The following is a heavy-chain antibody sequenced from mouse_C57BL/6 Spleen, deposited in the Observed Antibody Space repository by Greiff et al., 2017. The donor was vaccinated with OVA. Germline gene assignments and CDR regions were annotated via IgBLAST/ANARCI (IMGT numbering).Heavy chain of an antibody. CDR2: ISSGSSTI. J-gene: IGHJ1*03. CDR3: AREFYWYFDV. Sequence: EVNVVESGGGLVKPGGSLKLSCAASGFTFSDYGMHWVRQAPEKGLEWVAYISSGSSTIYYADTVKGRFTISRDNAKNTLFLQMTSLRSEDTAMYYCAREFYWYFDVWGTGTTVTVSS. CDR1: GFTFSDYG. V-gene: IGHV5-17*01.